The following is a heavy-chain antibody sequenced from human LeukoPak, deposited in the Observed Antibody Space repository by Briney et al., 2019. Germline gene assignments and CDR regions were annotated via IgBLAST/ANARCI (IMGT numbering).Heavy chain of an antibody. J-gene: IGHJ4*02. CDR3: ARPGIGYYFDY. V-gene: IGHV3-23*01. CDR1: GFTFDDYG. Sequence: GGSLRLSCAASGFTFDDYGMSWVRQAPGKGLEWVSAISGSGGSTYYADSVKGRFTISRDNSKNTLYLQMNSLRAEDTAVYYCARPGIGYYFDYWGQGTLVTVSS. CDR2: ISGSGGST. D-gene: IGHD3-3*01.